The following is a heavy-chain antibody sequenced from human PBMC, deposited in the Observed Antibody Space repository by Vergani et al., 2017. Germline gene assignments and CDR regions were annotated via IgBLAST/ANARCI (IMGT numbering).Heavy chain of an antibody. J-gene: IGHJ6*03. Sequence: QVQLQESGPRLVRPSQTLSLTCTVSGGSINTGAYYWGWIRQPAGKGLEWIGRVYTSGMTNYNPSRKSRVTILVDRSKSQLSLKLTSVTAGDTAVYFCARQKDYYMDVWGKGATVTVS. CDR3: ARQKDYYMDV. V-gene: IGHV4-61*02. CDR2: VYTSGMT. CDR1: GGSINTGAYY.